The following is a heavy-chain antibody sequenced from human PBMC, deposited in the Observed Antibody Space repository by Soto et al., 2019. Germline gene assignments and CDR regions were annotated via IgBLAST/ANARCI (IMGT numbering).Heavy chain of an antibody. CDR1: GYTFTSYA. J-gene: IGHJ6*02. Sequence: TSVKVSCKASGYTFTSYAMHWVRQAPGQRLEWMGWINAGNGNTKYSQKFQGRVTITRDTSASTAYMELSSLRSEDTAVYYCARDPSYYGMDVWGQGTTVTVSS. V-gene: IGHV1-3*01. CDR2: INAGNGNT. CDR3: ARDPSYYGMDV.